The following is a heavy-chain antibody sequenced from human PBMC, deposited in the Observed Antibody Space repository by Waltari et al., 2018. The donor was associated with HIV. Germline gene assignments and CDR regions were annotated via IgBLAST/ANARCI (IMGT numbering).Heavy chain of an antibody. D-gene: IGHD6-19*01. V-gene: IGHV5-51*01. CDR3: ARHLNVQQWPDY. J-gene: IGHJ4*02. CDR2: IYPGDSDT. Sequence: RQMPGKGLEWMGIIYPGDSDTRYSPSFQGQVTISADKSISTAYLQWSSLKASDTAMYYCARHLNVQQWPDYWGQGTLVTVSS.